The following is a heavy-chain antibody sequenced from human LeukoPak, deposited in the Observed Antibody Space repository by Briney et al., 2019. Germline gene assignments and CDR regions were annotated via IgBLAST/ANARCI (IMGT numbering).Heavy chain of an antibody. CDR1: GGSISSGGYS. J-gene: IGHJ5*02. CDR2: IYHSGST. Sequence: SETLSLTCAVSGGSISSGGYSRSWIRQPPGKGLEWIGYIYHSGSTYYNPSLKSRVTISVDRSKNQFSLKLSSVTAADTAVYYCARGGLYYYGSGSYTPFDPWGQGTLVTVSS. V-gene: IGHV4-30-2*01. CDR3: ARGGLYYYGSGSYTPFDP. D-gene: IGHD3-10*01.